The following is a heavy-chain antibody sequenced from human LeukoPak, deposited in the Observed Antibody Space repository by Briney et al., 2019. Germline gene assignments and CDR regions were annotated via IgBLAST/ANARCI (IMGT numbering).Heavy chain of an antibody. CDR1: GGSISSGSYY. Sequence: SETLSLTCTVSGGSISSGSYYWSWIRQPAGKGLEWIGRIYTSGSTNYNPSLKSRVTISVDTSKNQFSLKLSSVTAADTAVYYCTGGGWLQFHCWGQGTLVTVSS. D-gene: IGHD5-24*01. CDR2: IYTSGST. CDR3: TGGGWLQFHC. J-gene: IGHJ4*02. V-gene: IGHV4-61*02.